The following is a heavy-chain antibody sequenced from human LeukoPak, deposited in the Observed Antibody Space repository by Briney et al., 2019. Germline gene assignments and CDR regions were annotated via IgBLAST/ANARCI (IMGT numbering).Heavy chain of an antibody. CDR1: GFTFSSYE. D-gene: IGHD6-6*01. J-gene: IGHJ4*02. CDR2: ISSSGSTI. V-gene: IGHV3-48*03. CDR3: AREPHSSVAFDY. Sequence: GRSLRFSCAASGFTFSSYEMNWVRQAPGNGLEWVSYISSSGSTIYYADSVKGRFTISRDNDKNSLYLQMNSLRAEDTAVYYCAREPHSSVAFDYWGQGTLVTVSS.